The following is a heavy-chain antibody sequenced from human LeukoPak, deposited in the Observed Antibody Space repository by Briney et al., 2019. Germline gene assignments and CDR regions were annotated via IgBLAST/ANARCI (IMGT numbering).Heavy chain of an antibody. CDR3: ARAGQGDFWSGLRYFDY. V-gene: IGHV4-59*01. D-gene: IGHD3-3*01. CDR2: IYYSGST. Sequence: SETLSLTCTVSGGSISGYYWSWIRQPPGKGLEWIGYIYYSGSTNYNPSLKSRVTISVDTSKNQFSLKLSSVTAADTAVYYCARAGQGDFWSGLRYFDYWGQGTLVTVSS. J-gene: IGHJ4*02. CDR1: GGSISGYY.